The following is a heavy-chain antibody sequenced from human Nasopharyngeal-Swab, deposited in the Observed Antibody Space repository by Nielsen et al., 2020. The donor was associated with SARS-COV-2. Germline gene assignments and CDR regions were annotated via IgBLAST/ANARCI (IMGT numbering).Heavy chain of an antibody. Sequence: LTCAASVFAFITYSMNWVRHAPGKGPEWVSSISSSSSYTYYADSVKGRFTISRDNAKNSLYLQMNSLRAEDTAVYYCAGAPKQVWSRDYFDTWGQGMLVTVSS. D-gene: IGHD5-18*01. CDR1: VFAFITYS. CDR2: ISSSSSYT. CDR3: AGAPKQVWSRDYFDT. J-gene: IGHJ4*02. V-gene: IGHV3-21*01.